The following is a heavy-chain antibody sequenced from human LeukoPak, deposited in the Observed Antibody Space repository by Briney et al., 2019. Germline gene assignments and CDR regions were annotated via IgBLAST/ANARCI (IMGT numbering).Heavy chain of an antibody. Sequence: GGSLRLSCAASGFTFSSYWMNWVRQAPGKGLVWVSRINTDGSSTDYADSVKGRFTISRDNAKNTLYVQMKSLRAERPAVYECARGGIRSIDYWGQGTLVTVSS. D-gene: IGHD3-10*01. V-gene: IGHV3-74*01. CDR1: GFTFSSYW. CDR3: ARGGIRSIDY. J-gene: IGHJ4*02. CDR2: INTDGSST.